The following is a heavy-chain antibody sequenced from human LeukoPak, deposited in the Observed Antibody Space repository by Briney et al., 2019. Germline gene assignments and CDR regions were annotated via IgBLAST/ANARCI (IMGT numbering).Heavy chain of an antibody. CDR2: MNPNSGNT. D-gene: IGHD3-16*02. CDR3: ARDYVWGSYRFDAFDI. Sequence: ASVKVSCKASGYTFTSYDINWVRQATGQGLEWMGWMNPNSGNTGYAQKFQGRVTMTRNTSISTAYMELSSLRSEDTAVYYCARDYVWGSYRFDAFDIWGQGTMVTVSS. V-gene: IGHV1-8*01. J-gene: IGHJ3*02. CDR1: GYTFTSYD.